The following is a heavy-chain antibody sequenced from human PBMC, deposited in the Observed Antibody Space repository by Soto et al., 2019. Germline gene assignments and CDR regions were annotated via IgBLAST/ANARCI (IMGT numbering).Heavy chain of an antibody. Sequence: ALRLSCAASGFTVDDYAMHWVRQAPGKGLEWVSGISWNSDNIGYADSVKGRFTISRDNVKNSLYLQMNSLRAEDTALYYCAKDLYSNYGDAFDIWGQGTIVTVSS. J-gene: IGHJ3*02. CDR2: ISWNSDNI. V-gene: IGHV3-9*01. CDR1: GFTVDDYA. D-gene: IGHD4-4*01. CDR3: AKDLYSNYGDAFDI.